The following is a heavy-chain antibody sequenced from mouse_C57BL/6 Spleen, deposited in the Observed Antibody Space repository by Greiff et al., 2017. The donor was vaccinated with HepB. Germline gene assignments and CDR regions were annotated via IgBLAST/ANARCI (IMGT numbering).Heavy chain of an antibody. V-gene: IGHV10-1*01. CDR3: VRHTYSNLFAY. Sequence: EVQRVESGGGLVQPKGSLKLSCAASGFSFNTYAMNWVRQAPGKGLEWVARIRSKSNNYATYYADSVKDRFTISRDDSESMLYLQMNNLKTEDTAMYYCVRHTYSNLFAYWGQGTLVTVSA. D-gene: IGHD2-5*01. CDR2: IRSKSNNYAT. J-gene: IGHJ3*01. CDR1: GFSFNTYA.